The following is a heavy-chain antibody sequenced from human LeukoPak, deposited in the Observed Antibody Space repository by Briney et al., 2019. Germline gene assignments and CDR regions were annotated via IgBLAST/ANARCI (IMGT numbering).Heavy chain of an antibody. CDR2: MSTSGTYT. Sequence: GGSLRLSCAASGFPSTPYNMNWLRQAPGKGLEWVASMSTSGTYTYYADSVKGRFTVSRDNAKNSLYLQMNSLRAEDTAVYYCAREGSSEDFDYWGQGTLVTVSS. CDR3: AREGSSEDFDY. D-gene: IGHD6-19*01. J-gene: IGHJ4*02. CDR1: GFPSTPYN. V-gene: IGHV3-21*01.